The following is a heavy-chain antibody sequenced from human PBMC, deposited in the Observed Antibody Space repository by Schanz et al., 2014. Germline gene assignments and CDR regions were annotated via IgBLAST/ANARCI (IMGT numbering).Heavy chain of an antibody. V-gene: IGHV4-59*01. CDR3: ARGRVVPAAPEFDY. CDR2: IYYSGST. CDR1: GGSISSYY. Sequence: QVQLQESGPGLVKPSETLSLTCSVSGGSISSYYWSWIRQPAGKGLEWIGYIYYSGSTTYNPSLKSRVPISVDTSKKQFSLNLSSVTAADTAVYYCARGRVVPAAPEFDYWGQGILVTVSS. J-gene: IGHJ4*02. D-gene: IGHD2-2*01.